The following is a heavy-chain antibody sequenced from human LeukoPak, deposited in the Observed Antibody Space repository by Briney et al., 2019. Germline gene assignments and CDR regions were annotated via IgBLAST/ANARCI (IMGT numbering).Heavy chain of an antibody. D-gene: IGHD6-19*01. Sequence: PSETLSLTCAVYGGSFSGYYWSWIRQPPGKGLEWIGEINRSGSTNYNPSLKSRVTISVDTSKNQFSLKLSSVTAADTAVYYCARGYSSGWYRLTTFDYWGQGTLVTVSS. V-gene: IGHV4-34*01. CDR1: GGSFSGYY. CDR2: INRSGST. J-gene: IGHJ4*02. CDR3: ARGYSSGWYRLTTFDY.